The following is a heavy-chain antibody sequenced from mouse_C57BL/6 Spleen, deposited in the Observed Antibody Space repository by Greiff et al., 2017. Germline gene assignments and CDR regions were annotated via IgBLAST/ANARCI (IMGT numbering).Heavy chain of an antibody. CDR1: GYSFTGYY. CDR2: INPSTGGT. J-gene: IGHJ4*01. Sequence: EVKLMESGPELVKPGASVKISCKASGYSFTGYYMNWVKQSPEKSLEWIGEINPSTGGTTYNQKFKAKATLTVDKSSSTAYMQLKSLTSEDSAVYYCARRSYYDFYYAMDYWGQGTSVTVSS. V-gene: IGHV1-42*01. CDR3: ARRSYYDFYYAMDY. D-gene: IGHD2-4*01.